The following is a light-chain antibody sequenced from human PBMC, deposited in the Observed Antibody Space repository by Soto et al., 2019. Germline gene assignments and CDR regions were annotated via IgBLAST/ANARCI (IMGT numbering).Light chain of an antibody. CDR2: EVS. CDR1: SSDIGGYNY. CDR3: SSYAGSNNFCV. Sequence: SVLTQPPSASGSPGQSVTVSCTGTSSDIGGYNYVSWYQQHPGKAPKLIIYEVSERPSGVPDRFSGSKSGDTASLTVSELQAEDEADYYCSSYAGSNNFCVFGTGT. J-gene: IGLJ1*01. V-gene: IGLV2-8*01.